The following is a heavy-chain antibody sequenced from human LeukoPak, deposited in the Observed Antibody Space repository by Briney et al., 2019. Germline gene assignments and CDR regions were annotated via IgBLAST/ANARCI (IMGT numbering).Heavy chain of an antibody. CDR1: GGTFSSYA. J-gene: IGHJ4*02. CDR3: ARVAPRGSGSYSYYFDY. V-gene: IGHV1-69*13. D-gene: IGHD3-10*01. Sequence: SVKVSCKASGGTFSSYATSWVRQAPGQGLEWMGGIIPIFGTANYAQKFQGRVTITADESTSTAYMELSSLRSEDTAVYYCARVAPRGSGSYSYYFDYWGQGTLVTVSS. CDR2: IIPIFGTA.